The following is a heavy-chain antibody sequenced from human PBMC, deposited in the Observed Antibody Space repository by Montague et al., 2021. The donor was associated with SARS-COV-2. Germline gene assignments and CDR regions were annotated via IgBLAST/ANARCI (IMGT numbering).Heavy chain of an antibody. D-gene: IGHD2-8*01. Sequence: SETLSLTCGVDGGSFSFYYWSWIRQPPGKGLEWIGEINHRGSTNNNPSLKTRVTISIDTSKNQFSLKLSSVTAADTAVYYCAREQAVHAIDGDLHHWGQGTLVTVSS. CDR2: INHRGST. CDR1: GGSFSFYY. CDR3: AREQAVHAIDGDLHH. V-gene: IGHV4-34*01. J-gene: IGHJ1*01.